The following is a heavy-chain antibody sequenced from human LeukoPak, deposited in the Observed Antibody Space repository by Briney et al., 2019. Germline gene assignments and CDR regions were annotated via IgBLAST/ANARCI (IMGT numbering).Heavy chain of an antibody. V-gene: IGHV4-39*07. Sequence: SETLSLTCTVSGGSMTTRNYYWGWIRQSPGKGLEWIGHKYYSGSTYYNPSLKGRVSISVDTTIYQFSLSFSSVTAADTAVYYCARDRGPAAAIFDYWGQGTLVTVSS. CDR1: GGSMTTRNYY. D-gene: IGHD2-2*01. CDR3: ARDRGPAAAIFDY. J-gene: IGHJ4*02. CDR2: KYYSGST.